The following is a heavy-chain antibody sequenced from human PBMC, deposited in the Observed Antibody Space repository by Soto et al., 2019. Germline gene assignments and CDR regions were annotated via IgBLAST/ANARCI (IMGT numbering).Heavy chain of an antibody. CDR1: GYTLTELS. D-gene: IGHD3-22*01. J-gene: IGHJ4*02. Sequence: GASVKVSCKVSGYTLTELSMHWVRQAPGKGLEWMGGFDPEDGETIYAQKFQGRVTMTEDTSTDTAYMELSSLRSEDTTVYYCAISGHYYDSSWDYWGQGTLVTVSS. V-gene: IGHV1-24*01. CDR2: FDPEDGET. CDR3: AISGHYYDSSWDY.